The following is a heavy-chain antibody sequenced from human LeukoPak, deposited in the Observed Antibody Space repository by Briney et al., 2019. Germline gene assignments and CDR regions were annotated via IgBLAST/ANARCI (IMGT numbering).Heavy chain of an antibody. V-gene: IGHV3-30*18. CDR1: GFTFSSYA. CDR3: AKDVGVSEDTAILDY. D-gene: IGHD5-18*01. J-gene: IGHJ4*02. CDR2: ISYDGSNK. Sequence: GGSLRLSCAASGFTFSSYAMSWVRQAPGKGLEWVAVISYDGSNKYYADSVKGRFTISRDNSKNTLYLQMNSLRAEDTAVYYCAKDVGVSEDTAILDYWGQGTLVTVSS.